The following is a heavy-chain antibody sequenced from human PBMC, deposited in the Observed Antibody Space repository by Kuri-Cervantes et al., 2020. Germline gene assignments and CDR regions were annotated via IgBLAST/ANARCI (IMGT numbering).Heavy chain of an antibody. Sequence: ASVKVSCKASGYTFTGYYMHWVRQAPGQGLEWMGWINPNSGGTNYAQKFQGRVTMTRDTSISTAYMELRSLRSDDTAVYYCARGGGSSGRYPINYYYYGMDVWGQGTTVTVSS. D-gene: IGHD6-19*01. CDR2: INPNSGGT. V-gene: IGHV1-2*02. J-gene: IGHJ6*02. CDR1: GYTFTGYY. CDR3: ARGGGSSGRYPINYYYYGMDV.